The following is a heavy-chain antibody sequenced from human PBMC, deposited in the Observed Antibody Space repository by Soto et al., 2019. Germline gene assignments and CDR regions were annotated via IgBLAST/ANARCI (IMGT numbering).Heavy chain of an antibody. CDR2: LSYDGSNN. CDR1: GFTFSSYA. Sequence: QVQLVESGGGVVQPGRSLRLSCAASGFTFSSYAMHWVRQAPGKGLEWVSGLSYDGSNNNYADSVKGRFTISRDNSKNALYLQMNNLRPEDTAVYYCAKGIQLWLVYFDSWGQGTLVTVS. D-gene: IGHD2-21*01. CDR3: AKGIQLWLVYFDS. V-gene: IGHV3-30*18. J-gene: IGHJ4*02.